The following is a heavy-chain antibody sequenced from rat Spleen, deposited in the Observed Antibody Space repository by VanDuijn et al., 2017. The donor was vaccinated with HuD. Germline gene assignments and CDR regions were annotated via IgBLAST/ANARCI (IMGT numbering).Heavy chain of an antibody. J-gene: IGHJ3*01. V-gene: IGHV5-19*01. CDR3: ATDTTDYYYSFAY. CDR2: ISPSGGST. D-gene: IGHD1-6*01. CDR1: GFTFSDYG. Sequence: EVQLVESDGGLVQPGRSLKLSCAASGFTFSDYGMHWIRQAPTKGLEWVASISPSGGSTYYRDSVKGRFTISRDNAKSTLYLQMDSLRSEDTATYYCATDTTDYYYSFAYWGQGTLVTVSS.